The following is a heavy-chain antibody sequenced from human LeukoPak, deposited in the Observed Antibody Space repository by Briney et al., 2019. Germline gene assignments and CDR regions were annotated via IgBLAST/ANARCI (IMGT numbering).Heavy chain of an antibody. CDR3: ARVGASQYYYDSSGYFDY. V-gene: IGHV4-59*01. Sequence: SETLSLTCTVSGGSISSYYWSWIRQPPGKGLEWIGYIYYSGSTNYNPSLKSRVTISVDTSKNQFSLKLSSVTAADTAVYYCARVGASQYYYDSSGYFDYWGQGTLVTVSS. D-gene: IGHD3-22*01. J-gene: IGHJ4*02. CDR2: IYYSGST. CDR1: GGSISSYY.